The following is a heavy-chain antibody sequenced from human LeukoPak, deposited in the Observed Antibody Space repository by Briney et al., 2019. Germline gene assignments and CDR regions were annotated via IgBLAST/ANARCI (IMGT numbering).Heavy chain of an antibody. D-gene: IGHD3-9*01. CDR1: GFTFSSYA. CDR3: AKDRKMLLRYFNCFDY. J-gene: IGHJ4*02. CDR2: ISGSGGST. Sequence: GGSLRLSCAASGFTFSSYAMNWVRQAPGKGLEWVSTISGSGGSTDYADSVKGRFTISRDNSKNTLYLQMNSLRAEDTAVYYCAKDRKMLLRYFNCFDYWGQGTLVTVSS. V-gene: IGHV3-23*01.